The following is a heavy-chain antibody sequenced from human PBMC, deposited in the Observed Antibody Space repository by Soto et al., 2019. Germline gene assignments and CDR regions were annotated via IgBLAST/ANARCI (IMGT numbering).Heavy chain of an antibody. CDR2: IWYDGSNK. Sequence: GGSLRLSCAASGFTFSSYGMHWVRQAPGKGLEWVAVIWYDGSNKYYADSVKGRFTISRDNSKNTLYLQMNSLRAEDTAVYYCARRHDYGDPLDYWGQGTLVTVSS. V-gene: IGHV3-33*01. D-gene: IGHD4-17*01. CDR3: ARRHDYGDPLDY. CDR1: GFTFSSYG. J-gene: IGHJ4*02.